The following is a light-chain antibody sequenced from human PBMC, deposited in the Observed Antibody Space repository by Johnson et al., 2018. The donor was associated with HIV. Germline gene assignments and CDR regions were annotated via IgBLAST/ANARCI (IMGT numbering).Light chain of an antibody. V-gene: IGLV1-51*01. J-gene: IGLJ1*01. CDR3: GTWDSSLSAGHNEV. CDR2: DNN. CDR1: SSNIGRNY. Sequence: QAVLTQPPSVSAAPGQKVSISCSGSSSNIGRNYVSWYQQLPGTAPKLLIFDNNKRPSGIPDRFSGSKSGTSATLGITGLQTGDEADYYCGTWDSSLSAGHNEVFGTGTKVTVL.